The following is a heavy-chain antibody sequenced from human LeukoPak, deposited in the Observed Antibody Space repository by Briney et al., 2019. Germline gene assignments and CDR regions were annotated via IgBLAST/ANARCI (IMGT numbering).Heavy chain of an antibody. Sequence: PSETLSLTCTVSGGSISSGGSYWSWIRQHPGKGLEWIGYIYYSGSTYYNPSLKSRVTISVDTSKNQFSLKLSSVTAADTAVYYCARGAVEMDAFDIWGQGTMVTVSS. CDR1: GGSISSGGSY. J-gene: IGHJ3*02. CDR2: IYYSGST. CDR3: ARGAVEMDAFDI. V-gene: IGHV4-31*03. D-gene: IGHD5-24*01.